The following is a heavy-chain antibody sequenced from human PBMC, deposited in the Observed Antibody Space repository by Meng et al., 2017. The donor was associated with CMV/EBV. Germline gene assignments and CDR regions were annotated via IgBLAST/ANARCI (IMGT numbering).Heavy chain of an antibody. CDR2: IDWDDDK. CDR1: GFSLSTSGMR. V-gene: IGHV2-70D*14. D-gene: IGHD1-1*01. CDR3: ARINELNLDY. Sequence: SGPTLVKPTQTLTLTCTFSGFSLSTSGMRVSWIRQPPGKALEWLARIDWDDDKFYSTSLKTRLTISKDTSKNQVVLTMTNMDPVDSATYYCARINELNLDYWGQGTLVTVSS. J-gene: IGHJ4*02.